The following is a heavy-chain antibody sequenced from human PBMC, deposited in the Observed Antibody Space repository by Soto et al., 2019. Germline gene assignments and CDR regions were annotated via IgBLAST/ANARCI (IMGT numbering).Heavy chain of an antibody. CDR1: GFTFSSYS. Sequence: EVQLVESGGGLVKPGGSLRLSCAASGFTFSSYSMNWVRQAPGKGLEWVSSISSSSSYIYYADSVKGRFTISRDNAKNSLYLQMNSLGAEDTAVYYCARDTRNWETDAFDIWGQGTMVTVSS. CDR3: ARDTRNWETDAFDI. J-gene: IGHJ3*02. V-gene: IGHV3-21*01. CDR2: ISSSSSYI. D-gene: IGHD1-1*01.